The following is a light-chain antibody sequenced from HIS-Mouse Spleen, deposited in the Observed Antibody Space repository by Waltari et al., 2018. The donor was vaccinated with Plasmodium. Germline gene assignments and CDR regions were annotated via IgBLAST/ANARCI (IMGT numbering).Light chain of an antibody. CDR2: EDS. V-gene: IGLV3-10*01. CDR3: YSTDSSGNHRV. CDR1: ASPTKY. Sequence: SYELTQPPSVSVSPGPTARTTCSGDASPTKYAYWYQQKSGQAPGLVIYEDSKRPSGIPERFSGSSSGTMATLTISGAQVEDEADYYCYSTDSSGNHRVFGGGTKLTVL. J-gene: IGLJ3*02.